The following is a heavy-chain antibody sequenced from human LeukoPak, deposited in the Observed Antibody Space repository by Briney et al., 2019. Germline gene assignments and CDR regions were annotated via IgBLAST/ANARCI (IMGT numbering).Heavy chain of an antibody. D-gene: IGHD3-22*01. V-gene: IGHV4-4*07. CDR1: GGSISSYY. Sequence: PSETLSLTCTVSGGSISSYYWSWIRQPAGKGLEWIGRIYTSGSTNYNPSLKSRVTMSVDTSKNQFSLKLSSVTAADTAVYYCARNYYDNSGYRGDWFDPWGQGTLVTVSS. J-gene: IGHJ5*02. CDR2: IYTSGST. CDR3: ARNYYDNSGYRGDWFDP.